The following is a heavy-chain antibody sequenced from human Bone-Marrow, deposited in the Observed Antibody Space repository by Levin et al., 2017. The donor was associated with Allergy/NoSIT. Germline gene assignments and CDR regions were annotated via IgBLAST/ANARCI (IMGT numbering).Heavy chain of an antibody. CDR2: ISFNGNNK. CDR1: GFTFSNYV. V-gene: IGHV3-30-3*01. J-gene: IGHJ6*02. D-gene: IGHD5-12*01. Sequence: TGGSLRLSCAASGFTFSNYVIHWVRQAPGKGLEWVAVISFNGNNKYHADSVKGRFTISRDNSKNTLYLQMNSLRAEDTAVYYCARGGYNGYDAYYYYGMDVWGQGTAVTVSS. CDR3: ARGGYNGYDAYYYYGMDV.